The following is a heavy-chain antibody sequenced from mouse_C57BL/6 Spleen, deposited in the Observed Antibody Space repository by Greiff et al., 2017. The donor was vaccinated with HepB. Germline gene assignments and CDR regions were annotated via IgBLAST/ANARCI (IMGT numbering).Heavy chain of an antibody. CDR3: TSLWGNYWYFDV. D-gene: IGHD2-1*01. CDR1: GFTFSNYW. Sequence: EVKLMESGGGLVQPGGSMKLSCVASGFTFSNYWMNWVRQSPEKGLEWVAQIRLKSDNYATHYAESVKGRFTISRDDSKSSVYLQMSNLRAEDTGIYYCTSLWGNYWYFDVWGTGTTVTVSS. CDR2: IRLKSDNYAT. V-gene: IGHV6-3*01. J-gene: IGHJ1*03.